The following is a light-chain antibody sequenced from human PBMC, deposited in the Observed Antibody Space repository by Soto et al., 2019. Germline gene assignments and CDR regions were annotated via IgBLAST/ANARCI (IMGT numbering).Light chain of an antibody. CDR1: SSDIGGYKD. J-gene: IGLJ1*01. CDR2: EVS. Sequence: QSALTQPPSASGSPGQSVAISCTGTSSDIGGYKDVSWYQQHPGKAPKLIIYEVSQRPSGVPDRFSTSKSGNTASLTVSGLQAEDEADYYCSSHAGRNNPFVFGTGTKLTV. V-gene: IGLV2-8*01. CDR3: SSHAGRNNPFV.